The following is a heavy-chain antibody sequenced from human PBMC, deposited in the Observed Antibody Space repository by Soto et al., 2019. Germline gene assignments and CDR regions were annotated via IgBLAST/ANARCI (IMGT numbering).Heavy chain of an antibody. Sequence: PGGSLRLSCTVSGFAFNNYGINWVRQAPGKGLKWVSSISKSDYTYYSDSVKGRFTISRDNAKNSVSLQMNTLRVEDTAVYYCAREDSIIIPAVSDFWGQGTLVTVSS. V-gene: IGHV3-21*01. CDR1: GFAFNNYG. J-gene: IGHJ4*02. D-gene: IGHD2-2*01. CDR3: AREDSIIIPAVSDF. CDR2: ISKSDYT.